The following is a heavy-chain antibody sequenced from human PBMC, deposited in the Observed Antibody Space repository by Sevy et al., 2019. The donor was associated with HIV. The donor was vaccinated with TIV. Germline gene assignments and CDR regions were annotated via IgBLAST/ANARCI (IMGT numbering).Heavy chain of an antibody. CDR3: AKEGGRGYSYGLSPQYFDY. D-gene: IGHD5-18*01. CDR1: GFTFSSYA. V-gene: IGHV3-23*01. CDR2: ISGSGGST. Sequence: GGSLRLSCTASGFTFSSYAMSWVRQAPGKGLEWVSAISGSGGSTYYADSVKGRFTISRDNSKNTLYLQMNSLRAEDTAVYYCAKEGGRGYSYGLSPQYFDYWGQGTLVTVSS. J-gene: IGHJ4*02.